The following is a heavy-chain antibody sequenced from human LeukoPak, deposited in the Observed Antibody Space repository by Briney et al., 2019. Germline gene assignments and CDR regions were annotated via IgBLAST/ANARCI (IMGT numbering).Heavy chain of an antibody. Sequence: WGSLRLSCAASGFTFGSYSMMWVRQAPGKGLEWVAVISYDGSNKYYADSVKGRFTISRDNSKNSLYLQMNSLRAEDTAVYYCARTSGHFDIWGQGTMVTVSS. CDR2: ISYDGSNK. J-gene: IGHJ3*02. D-gene: IGHD6-19*01. CDR3: ARTSGHFDI. CDR1: GFTFGSYS. V-gene: IGHV3-30*03.